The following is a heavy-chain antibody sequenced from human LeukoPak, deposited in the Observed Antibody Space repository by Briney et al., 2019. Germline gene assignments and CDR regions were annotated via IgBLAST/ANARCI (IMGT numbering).Heavy chain of an antibody. CDR3: VKDFWHARDGGGYYSPFEY. D-gene: IGHD3-22*01. J-gene: IGHJ4*02. CDR2: ISANGDTT. V-gene: IGHV3-23*01. Sequence: GGSLRLSCAAYGFTFSNYAMNWVRQAPGKGLEWVSGISANGDTTYYVDSVRGRFTISRDNSKNSVFLQMNSLRDADTAVYYCVKDFWHARDGGGYYSPFEYWGEGTLVTVSS. CDR1: GFTFSNYA.